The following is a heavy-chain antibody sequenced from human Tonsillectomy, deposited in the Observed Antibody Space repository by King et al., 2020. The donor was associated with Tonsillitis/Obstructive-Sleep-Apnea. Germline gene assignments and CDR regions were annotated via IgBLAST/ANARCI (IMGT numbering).Heavy chain of an antibody. V-gene: IGHV4-34*01. CDR3: ARGIPATTRGGWNYHYYMDV. CDR1: GGSFSGYY. D-gene: IGHD2-2*01. J-gene: IGHJ6*03. Sequence: VQLQQWGAGLLKPSETLSLTCAVYGGSFSGYYWSWIRQPPGKGLEWIGEINHSGSTNYNPSLKSRVTILVDTSKNQFSLKLSSVTAADTAVFYCARGIPATTRGGWNYHYYMDVWGKGTTVTVSS. CDR2: INHSGST.